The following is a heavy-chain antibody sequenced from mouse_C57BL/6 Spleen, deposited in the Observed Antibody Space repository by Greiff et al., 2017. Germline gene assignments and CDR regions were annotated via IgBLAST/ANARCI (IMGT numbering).Heavy chain of an antibody. D-gene: IGHD1-1*01. CDR2: IDHSDSYT. V-gene: IGHV1-69*01. J-gene: IGHJ1*03. CDR3: AKSYYGSSYGYFDV. Sequence: QVQLQQPGAELVMPGASVKLSCKASGYTFTSYWMHWVKQRPGQGLEWIGEIDHSDSYTNYNQKFKGKSTVTVDNSSSTAYMQLSSLTSEDSAVYYCAKSYYGSSYGYFDVWGTGTTVTVSS. CDR1: GYTFTSYW.